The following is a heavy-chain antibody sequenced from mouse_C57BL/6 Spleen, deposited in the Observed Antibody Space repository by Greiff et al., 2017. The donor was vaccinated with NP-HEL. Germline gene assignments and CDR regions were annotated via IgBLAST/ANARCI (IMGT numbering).Heavy chain of an antibody. Sequence: QVQLQQPGAELVRPGTSVKLSCKASGYTFTSYWMHWVKQRPGQGLEWIGVIDPSDSYTNYNQKFKGKAILTADKSSSTAYMELRSLTSEDSAVYYCTKCPYYYGSSWFAYWGQGTLVTVSA. CDR2: IDPSDSYT. CDR3: TKCPYYYGSSWFAY. D-gene: IGHD1-1*01. J-gene: IGHJ3*01. CDR1: GYTFTSYW. V-gene: IGHV1-59*01.